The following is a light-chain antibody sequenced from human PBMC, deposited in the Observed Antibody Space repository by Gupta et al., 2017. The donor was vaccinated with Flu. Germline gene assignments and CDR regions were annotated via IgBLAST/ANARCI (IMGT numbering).Light chain of an antibody. CDR3: QQYKSYPVT. Sequence: DIQMTQSPSTLSASVGDRVTITCRASQSISSWLAWYQQKPGKAPKLLIYKASSLESGVPSRFSGSGSGTEFTLTISSMKPDDFATEYCQQYKSYPVTFGQGTKVEIK. V-gene: IGKV1-5*03. J-gene: IGKJ1*01. CDR1: QSISSW. CDR2: KAS.